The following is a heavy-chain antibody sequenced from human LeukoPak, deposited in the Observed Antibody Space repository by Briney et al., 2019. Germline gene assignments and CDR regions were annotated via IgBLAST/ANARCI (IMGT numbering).Heavy chain of an antibody. CDR3: ARRLMPDLTFDV. V-gene: IGHV4-39*07. Sequence: SETLSLTCTVSREAIITIDHYCGSVRPPPGEEFEWIGGVYYIGSTYSNPSLKSLVTMSVDTSKNQFSLRLSSLTAADTPLYFCARRLMPDLTFDVWGQGTMVTVSS. D-gene: IGHD2-2*01. CDR2: VYYIGST. CDR1: REAIITIDHY. J-gene: IGHJ3*01.